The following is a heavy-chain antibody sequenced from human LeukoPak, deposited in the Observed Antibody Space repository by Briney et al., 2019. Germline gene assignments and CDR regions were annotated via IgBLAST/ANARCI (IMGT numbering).Heavy chain of an antibody. CDR1: EFNVSRNY. CDR3: AANRRWQQAPFDF. CDR2: IYSGGNT. J-gene: IGHJ4*02. Sequence: GGSLRLSCAASEFNVSRNYMSWVRQAPGKGPEWVSVIYSGGNTYYADSVKSRFTISRDSSKNTLYLQMNNLGAEDTAMYYCAANRRWQQAPFDFWGEGTLVTVSS. V-gene: IGHV3-53*01. D-gene: IGHD5-24*01.